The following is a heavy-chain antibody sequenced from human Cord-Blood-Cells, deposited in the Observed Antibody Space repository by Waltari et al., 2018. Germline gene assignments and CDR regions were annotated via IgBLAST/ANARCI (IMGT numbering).Heavy chain of an antibody. Sequence: SGSTIYYADSVKGRFTISRDNAKNSLYLQMNSLRAEDTAVYYCVRPLSSGWFWDAFDIWGQGTMGTVSS. V-gene: IGHV3-11*01. CDR3: VRPLSSGWFWDAFDI. CDR2: SGSTI. J-gene: IGHJ3*02. D-gene: IGHD6-19*01.